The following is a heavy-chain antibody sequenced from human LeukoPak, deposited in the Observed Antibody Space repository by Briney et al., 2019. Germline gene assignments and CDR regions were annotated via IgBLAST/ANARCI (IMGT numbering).Heavy chain of an antibody. D-gene: IGHD6-13*01. CDR2: ITSSGITYI. CDR1: GFTFSTYT. CDR3: AKDIISYSSSWYPGAFDI. V-gene: IGHV3-21*01. Sequence: PGGSLRLSCAASGFTFSTYTMNWVRQAPGKGLEWVSSITSSGITYIYYADSVRGRFTISRDNAKNSVYLQMNSLRAEDTAVYYCAKDIISYSSSWYPGAFDIWGQGTMVTVSS. J-gene: IGHJ3*02.